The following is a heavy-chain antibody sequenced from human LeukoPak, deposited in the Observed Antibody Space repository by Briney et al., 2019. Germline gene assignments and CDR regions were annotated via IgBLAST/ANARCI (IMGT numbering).Heavy chain of an antibody. V-gene: IGHV3-30*17. CDR2: ISYDGSNK. D-gene: IGHD2-2*02. Sequence: GGSLRLSCGASGFTFSSYAMHWVRQARGGGGEWVAVISYDGSNKYYAGSVKGRFTISRDNSTNTLYLHMNSLRAEDTAVYYCARDGLRDCSSTSCYTGYYYYYMHVWGKGTTVTVSS. J-gene: IGHJ6*03. CDR1: GFTFSSYA. CDR3: ARDGLRDCSSTSCYTGYYYYYMHV.